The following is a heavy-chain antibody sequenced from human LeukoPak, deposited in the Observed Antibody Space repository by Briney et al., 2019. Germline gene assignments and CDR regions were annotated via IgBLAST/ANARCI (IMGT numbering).Heavy chain of an antibody. J-gene: IGHJ4*02. CDR3: ARDAHSSGWTFFDY. Sequence: SETLSLTCSVSGGSTSSGSSYWSWIRQPAGKGLEWIGRIYSSGSTDYNPSLRSRVTISVDMSKNQFSLKLSSVTAADTAVYYCARDAHSSGWTFFDYWGPGVLVTVSS. D-gene: IGHD6-19*01. CDR1: GGSTSSGSSY. CDR2: IYSSGST. V-gene: IGHV4-61*02.